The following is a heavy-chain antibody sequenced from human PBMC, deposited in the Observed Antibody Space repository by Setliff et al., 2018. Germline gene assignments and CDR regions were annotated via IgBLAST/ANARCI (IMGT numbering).Heavy chain of an antibody. CDR1: GFTLSTYN. V-gene: IGHV3-48*01. CDR2: VSSGSTAI. J-gene: IGHJ6*03. Sequence: PGGSLRLSCAASGFTLSTYNMNWVRQAPGKGLEWISFVSSGSTAIYYADSVEGRFTISRDNAKNSLYLQLSSLRAEDTAIYYCARGSRFYIGYYGNYFFHHMDVWGKGTTVTVSS. D-gene: IGHD3-3*01. CDR3: ARGSRFYIGYYGNYFFHHMDV.